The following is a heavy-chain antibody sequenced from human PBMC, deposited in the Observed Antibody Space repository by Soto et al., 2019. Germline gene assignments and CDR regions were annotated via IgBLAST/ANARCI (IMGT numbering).Heavy chain of an antibody. CDR2: ISGSGGST. Sequence: GGSLRLSCAASGFTFSSYAMSWVRQAPGKGLEWVSAISGSGGSTYYADSVKGRFTISRDNSKNTLYLEMNSLRAGDTAVYYCSNDLEGGNPDDKLDYWGQGTLVTVSS. D-gene: IGHD3-9*01. CDR1: GFTFSSYA. V-gene: IGHV3-23*01. J-gene: IGHJ4*02. CDR3: SNDLEGGNPDDKLDY.